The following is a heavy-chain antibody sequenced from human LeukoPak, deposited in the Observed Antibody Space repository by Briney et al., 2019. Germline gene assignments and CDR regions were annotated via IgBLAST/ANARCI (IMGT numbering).Heavy chain of an antibody. V-gene: IGHV1-69*05. CDR1: GDTFKNYA. Sequence: ASVKVSCKASGDTFKNYAISWVRQAPGQGLEWMGGILTVFGTTNYEQKFQGRVTITTGESTSTAYMELSSLTSEDTAVYYCARSKSVAYGFDYWGQGTLVIVSS. J-gene: IGHJ4*02. CDR2: ILTVFGTT. D-gene: IGHD4-17*01. CDR3: ARSKSVAYGFDY.